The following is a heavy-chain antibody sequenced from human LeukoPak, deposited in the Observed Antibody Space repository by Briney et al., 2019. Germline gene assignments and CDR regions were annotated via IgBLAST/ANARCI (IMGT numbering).Heavy chain of an antibody. V-gene: IGHV1-69*01. CDR3: ARWAGTCTIASCHTPLDY. CDR1: GGTFSNYG. D-gene: IGHD2-2*02. J-gene: IGHJ4*02. CDR2: IVPVFGTV. Sequence: GSSVKVSCKAPGGTFSNYGFSWVRQAPEQGLEWMGGIVPVFGTVSYAQKFQDRVTITADDFTTTAYMELSSLRSEDTAVYYCARWAGTCTIASCHTPLDYWGQGTLVTVST.